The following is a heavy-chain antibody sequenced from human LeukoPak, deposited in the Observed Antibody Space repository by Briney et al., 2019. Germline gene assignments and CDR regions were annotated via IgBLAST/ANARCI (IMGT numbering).Heavy chain of an antibody. V-gene: IGHV3-53*01. CDR2: IYSGGST. D-gene: IGHD3-10*01. Sequence: GGSLRLSCAASGFTFDDYGMSWVRQAPGKGLEWVSVIYSGGSTYYADSVKGRFTISRDNSKNTLYLQMNSLRAEDTAVYYCALIWFGEFPFDYWGQGTLVTVSS. CDR3: ALIWFGEFPFDY. CDR1: GFTFDDYG. J-gene: IGHJ4*02.